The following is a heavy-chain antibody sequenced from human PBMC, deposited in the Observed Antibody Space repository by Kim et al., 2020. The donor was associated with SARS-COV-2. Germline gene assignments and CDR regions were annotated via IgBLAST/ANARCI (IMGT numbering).Heavy chain of an antibody. D-gene: IGHD2-15*01. J-gene: IGHJ4*02. CDR1: GYTFITYY. CDR3: ARESPQTGGFDY. Sequence: ASVKVSCKPSGYTFITYYIHWVRQAPGQGLEWMGIIRPSGGTTLYAQQFQGRVTMTSDASTSTVYMELSSLTSEDTAVYYCARESPQTGGFDYWGQGTLV. V-gene: IGHV1-46*01. CDR2: IRPSGGTT.